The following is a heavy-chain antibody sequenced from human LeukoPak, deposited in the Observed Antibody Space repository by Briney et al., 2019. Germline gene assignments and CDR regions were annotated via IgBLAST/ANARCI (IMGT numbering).Heavy chain of an antibody. V-gene: IGHV3-43*02. CDR1: GFTFDDYA. J-gene: IGHJ4*02. Sequence: GGSLRRSCAASGFTFDDYAMHWVRQAPGKGLEWVSLISGDGGSTYYADSVKGRFTISRDNSKNSLYLQMNSLRTEDTALYYCAKDNERLRFLEWLLPAFDYWGQGTLVTVSS. CDR2: ISGDGGST. CDR3: AKDNERLRFLEWLLPAFDY. D-gene: IGHD3-3*01.